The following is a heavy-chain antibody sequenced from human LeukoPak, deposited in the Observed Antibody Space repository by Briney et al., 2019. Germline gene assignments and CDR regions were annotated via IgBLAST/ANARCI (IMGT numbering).Heavy chain of an antibody. CDR3: ARSQGFLEWFPLPPVYFDY. V-gene: IGHV4-39*07. D-gene: IGHD3-3*01. J-gene: IGHJ4*02. CDR1: GGSITSSSYY. Sequence: PSETLSLTCSVSGGSITSSSYYWGWIRQPPEKGLEWIGSIYYTGGTNYSPSLKSRVTISVDASKNQFSLKLSSVTAADTAVYYCARSQGFLEWFPLPPVYFDYWGQGTLVTVSS. CDR2: IYYTGGT.